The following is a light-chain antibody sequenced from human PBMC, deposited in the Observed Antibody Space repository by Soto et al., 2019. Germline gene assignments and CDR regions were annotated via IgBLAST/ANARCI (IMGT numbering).Light chain of an antibody. J-gene: IGLJ1*01. CDR2: EGS. Sequence: QSVLTQPASVSGSPGQSITISCTGTSSDVGTYNLVSWHQHHPGKAPKLIIYEGSKRPSGVSNRFSGSNSGSTASLTISGLQAEDEADYYCCSYVGATTYVFGTGTKVTVL. CDR3: CSYVGATTYV. CDR1: SSDVGTYNL. V-gene: IGLV2-23*01.